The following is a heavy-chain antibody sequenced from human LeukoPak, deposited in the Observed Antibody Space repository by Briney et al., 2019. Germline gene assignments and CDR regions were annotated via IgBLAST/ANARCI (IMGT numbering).Heavy chain of an antibody. D-gene: IGHD2-2*01. J-gene: IGHJ6*03. CDR2: INHSGST. Sequence: SETLSLTCAVYGGSFSGYYWSWIRQPPGKGLEWIGEINHSGSTNYNPSLKSRVTISVDTSKNQFSLKLSSVTAADTAVYYCARGSIVVVPAANYYYYYMDVWRKGTTVTVSS. V-gene: IGHV4-34*01. CDR1: GGSFSGYY. CDR3: ARGSIVVVPAANYYYYYMDV.